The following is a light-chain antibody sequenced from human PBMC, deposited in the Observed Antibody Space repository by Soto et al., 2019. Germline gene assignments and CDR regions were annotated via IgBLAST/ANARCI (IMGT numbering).Light chain of an antibody. Sequence: QSALTQPASMSGSPGQSITISCTGTSSDVGGYNYVSWYQQPPGKAPKLMIYDVSNRPSGVSIRFSGSKSGNTASLTISGLQAEDEADYYCSSYTSSSTLVFGGGTKLTVL. V-gene: IGLV2-14*01. CDR2: DVS. CDR1: SSDVGGYNY. J-gene: IGLJ2*01. CDR3: SSYTSSSTLV.